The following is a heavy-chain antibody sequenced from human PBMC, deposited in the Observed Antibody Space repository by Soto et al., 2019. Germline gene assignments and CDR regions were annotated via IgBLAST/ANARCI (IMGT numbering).Heavy chain of an antibody. CDR3: ARENSVQAWLHHYDH. Sequence: LRLSCEASGFSFSSFAMNWVRQAPGRGLEWVSYISDDGASIYYADSLKGRFTISRDNAKNSLSLQMNNLRAEDTAVYYCARENSVQAWLHHYDHWGLGTLVTVSS. D-gene: IGHD5-18*01. V-gene: IGHV3-48*03. J-gene: IGHJ1*01. CDR1: GFSFSSFA. CDR2: ISDDGASI.